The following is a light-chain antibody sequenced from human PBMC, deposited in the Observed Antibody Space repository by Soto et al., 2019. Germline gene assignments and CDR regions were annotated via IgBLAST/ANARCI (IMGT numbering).Light chain of an antibody. CDR3: SSLTTSFTYV. J-gene: IGLJ1*01. CDR2: GNN. CDR1: SSNIGATSD. V-gene: IGLV1-40*01. Sequence: QSVLTQPPSVSGAPGQRVTISCTGSSSNIGATSDVHWYQQLPGAAPKLLIYGNNNRPSGVPARFSGSKSGTSASLAITGLQAEDEADYYCSSLTTSFTYVFGTGTKLTVL.